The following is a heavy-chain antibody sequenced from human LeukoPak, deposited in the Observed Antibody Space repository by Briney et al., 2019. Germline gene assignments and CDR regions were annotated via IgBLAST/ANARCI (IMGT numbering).Heavy chain of an antibody. CDR2: IYYSGST. V-gene: IGHV4-30-4*01. CDR1: GGSISSGDYY. CDR3: ARSTGDPVGFDY. J-gene: IGHJ4*02. D-gene: IGHD4-17*01. Sequence: SETLSLTCTVSGGSISSGDYYWSWIRQPPGKGLEWIGYIYYSGSTYYNPSLESRVTISVDTSKNQFSLKLSSVTAADTAVYYCARSTGDPVGFDYWGQGTLVTVSS.